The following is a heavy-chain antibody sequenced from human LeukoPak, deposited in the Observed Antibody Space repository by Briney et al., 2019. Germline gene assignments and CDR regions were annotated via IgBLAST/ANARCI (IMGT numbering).Heavy chain of an antibody. J-gene: IGHJ4*02. CDR2: IKQDGSVK. Sequence: GGSLRLSCAASGFTFSNYWMSWVRQAPGKGREWVANIKQDGSVKYYVDSLKGRFTISRDNAKNSVFLHMISLRAKDTAVYYCARIGYSSSSFDYWGQGTLVTVSS. CDR3: ARIGYSSSSFDY. D-gene: IGHD6-6*01. V-gene: IGHV3-7*01. CDR1: GFTFSNYW.